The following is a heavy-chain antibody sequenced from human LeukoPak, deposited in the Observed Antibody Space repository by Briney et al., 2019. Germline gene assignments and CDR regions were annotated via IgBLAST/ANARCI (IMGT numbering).Heavy chain of an antibody. Sequence: GGSLRLSCAASGFTFSSYSMNWVRQAPGKGLEWVSYISSSSSTIYYADSVKGRFTISRDNAKNSLYLQMNSLRAEDTAVYYCARDLAPYYYDSSGYWFDYWGQGTLVTVSS. CDR3: ARDLAPYYYDSSGYWFDY. V-gene: IGHV3-48*01. D-gene: IGHD3-22*01. J-gene: IGHJ4*02. CDR1: GFTFSSYS. CDR2: ISSSSSTI.